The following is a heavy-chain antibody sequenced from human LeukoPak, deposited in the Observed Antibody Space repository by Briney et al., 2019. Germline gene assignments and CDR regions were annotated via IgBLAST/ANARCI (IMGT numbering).Heavy chain of an antibody. CDR2: IYWNDDK. CDR1: GFSLSTSGVG. J-gene: IGHJ6*03. D-gene: IGHD5-12*01. Sequence: VSGPTLVNPTQTLTLTCTFSGFSLSTSGVGVGWIRQPPGKALEWLALIYWNDDKRYSPSLKSRLTITKDTSKNQVVLTMTNMDPVDTATYYCAHRRGYRRIYYYYYMDVWGKGTTVTVSS. V-gene: IGHV2-5*01. CDR3: AHRRGYRRIYYYYYMDV.